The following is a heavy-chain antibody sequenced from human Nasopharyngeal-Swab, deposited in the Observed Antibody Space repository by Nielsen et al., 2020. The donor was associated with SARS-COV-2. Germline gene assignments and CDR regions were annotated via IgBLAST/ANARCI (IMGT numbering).Heavy chain of an antibody. CDR2: ISSDGGA. V-gene: IGHV3-74*01. D-gene: IGHD3-9*01. CDR1: GFSISGYW. CDR3: ARSYNPGGFGWLLSND. Sequence: GESLKISCAASGFSISGYWMHWVRQAPGKGLVWVSRISSDGGANYADSATGRFTISRDNAKNTVYLQMNSLRDEDTAVYYCARSYNPGGFGWLLSNDWGQGTLVTVSS. J-gene: IGHJ4*02.